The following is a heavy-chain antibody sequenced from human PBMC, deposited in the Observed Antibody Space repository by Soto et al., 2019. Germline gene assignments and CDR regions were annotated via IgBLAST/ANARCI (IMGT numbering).Heavy chain of an antibody. CDR1: EFTFRNYW. CDR2: ISPDGSST. Sequence: DVQLVESGGALVQPGGSLRLPCEASEFTFRNYWMQWVRRVPGKGLVWVSRISPDGSSTSYADSVRGRFTISRDNAKNTLYLQMNSLRVEDTAVYYCARGPSGSAFYVGDYWGQGTLVTVSS. CDR3: ARGPSGSAFYVGDY. D-gene: IGHD3-16*01. V-gene: IGHV3-74*01. J-gene: IGHJ4*02.